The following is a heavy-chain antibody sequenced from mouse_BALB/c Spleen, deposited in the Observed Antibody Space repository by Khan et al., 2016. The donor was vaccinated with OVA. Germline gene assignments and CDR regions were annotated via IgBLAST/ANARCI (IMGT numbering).Heavy chain of an antibody. CDR1: GYTFTNYG. D-gene: IGHD3-3*01. J-gene: IGHJ1*01. CDR3: AREGSYWCFDD. V-gene: IGHV9-1*02. CDR2: INTYTGEP. Sequence: QIQLVQSGPELKKPGETVKISCKAAGYTFTNYGMNWVKQAPGKGLKWMGWINTYTGEPTYTDDFKGRFAFSLETSASTAYLQINHLKNEDMATXSSAREGSYWCFDDWGAGTTVTVSS.